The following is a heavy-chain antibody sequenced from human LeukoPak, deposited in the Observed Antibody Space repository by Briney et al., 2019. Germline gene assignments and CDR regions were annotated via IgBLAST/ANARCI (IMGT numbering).Heavy chain of an antibody. CDR3: ARVPYNYDTSSYYYKYYFDY. D-gene: IGHD3-22*01. Sequence: GGSLRLSCAASGFTVSSNDMSWVRQAPGKGLEWVSVIYSGGRTFYADSVKGRFTISRDNSKNTLYLQMNSLRAEDTAIYFCARVPYNYDTSSYYYKYYFDYWGQGTLVTVSS. CDR1: GFTVSSND. V-gene: IGHV3-53*01. J-gene: IGHJ4*02. CDR2: IYSGGRT.